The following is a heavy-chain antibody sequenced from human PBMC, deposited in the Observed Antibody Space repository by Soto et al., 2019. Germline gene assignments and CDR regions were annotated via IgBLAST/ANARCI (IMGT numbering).Heavy chain of an antibody. D-gene: IGHD3-10*01. V-gene: IGHV3-53*02. CDR1: GFTVNSNY. CDR3: ANGDRFILAV. Sequence: EVQVLATGGGLIQPGGSLRLSCAASGFTVNSNYMSWVRQAPGEGLQWVSITNTGGTTYYADSVKGRFTVSRDNLKNTLYLQMNSLRAEDTTVYYFANGDRFILAVWCQGTTVSVSS. CDR2: TNTGGTT. J-gene: IGHJ6*02.